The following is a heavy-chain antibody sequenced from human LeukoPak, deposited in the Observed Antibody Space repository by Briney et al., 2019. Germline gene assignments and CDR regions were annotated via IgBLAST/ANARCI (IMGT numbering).Heavy chain of an antibody. CDR1: GGSISSSSYY. CDR3: ARGTRYSSGWTFDY. J-gene: IGHJ4*02. V-gene: IGHV4-39*07. Sequence: SETLSLTCTVPGGSISSSSYYWGWIRQPPGKGLEWIGSIYYSGSTYYNPSLKSRVTISVDTSKNQFSLQVNSVTPEDTAVYYCARGTRYSSGWTFDYWGQGTLVTVSS. CDR2: IYYSGST. D-gene: IGHD6-19*01.